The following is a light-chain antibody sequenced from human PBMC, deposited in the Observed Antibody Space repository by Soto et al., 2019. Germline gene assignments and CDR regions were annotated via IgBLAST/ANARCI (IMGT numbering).Light chain of an antibody. CDR3: CSYAGSYTYV. V-gene: IGLV2-11*01. J-gene: IGLJ1*01. CDR1: SSDVGGYNY. CDR2: DVS. Sequence: QSALTQSRSVSGSPGQSVTISCTGTSSDVGGYNYVSWYQQHPGKAPKLMIYDVSKRPSGVPDRFSGSKSGSTASLTISGLQAEDEADYFCCSYAGSYTYVFGTGTKVTVL.